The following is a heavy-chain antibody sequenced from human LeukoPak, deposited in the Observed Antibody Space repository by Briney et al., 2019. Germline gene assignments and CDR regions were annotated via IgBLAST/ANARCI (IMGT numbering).Heavy chain of an antibody. Sequence: GGSLRLSCAASGFTFSTYWMGWVRQAPGMGLEWVANVNRDASTMHYVDSVKGRFTISRDNAKNSLSLQMNSLRAEDTALYYCARDNGESLDYWGQGTLVTVSS. CDR2: VNRDASTM. V-gene: IGHV3-7*01. D-gene: IGHD2-8*01. CDR1: GFTFSTYW. J-gene: IGHJ4*02. CDR3: ARDNGESLDY.